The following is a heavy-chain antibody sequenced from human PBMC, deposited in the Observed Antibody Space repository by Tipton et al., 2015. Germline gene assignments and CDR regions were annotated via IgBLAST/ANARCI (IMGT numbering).Heavy chain of an antibody. D-gene: IGHD4-23*01. J-gene: IGHJ4*02. Sequence: GLVKPSETLSLTCTVSGDSLSTYYWSWIRQPPGKGLEWMGYISYSGSTHYNPSLKSRVTISVDTSKTQFSLKMSSVTASDTAVYYCARARGRHGGLFDSWGQGILVTVSS. V-gene: IGHV4-59*01. CDR3: ARARGRHGGLFDS. CDR1: GDSLSTYY. CDR2: ISYSGST.